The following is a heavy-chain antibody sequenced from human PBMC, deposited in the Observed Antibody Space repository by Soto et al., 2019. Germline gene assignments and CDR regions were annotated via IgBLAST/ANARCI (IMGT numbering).Heavy chain of an antibody. Sequence: GGSLRLSCAASGFTFSSYGMHWVRQAPGRGLEWVAVIWYDGSNKYYADSVKGRFTISRDNSKNTLYLQMNSLRAEDTAVYYCAREGYYGSGSYYKRLLGRYFDYWGQGTLVTVSS. CDR2: IWYDGSNK. J-gene: IGHJ4*02. V-gene: IGHV3-33*01. D-gene: IGHD3-10*01. CDR3: AREGYYGSGSYYKRLLGRYFDY. CDR1: GFTFSSYG.